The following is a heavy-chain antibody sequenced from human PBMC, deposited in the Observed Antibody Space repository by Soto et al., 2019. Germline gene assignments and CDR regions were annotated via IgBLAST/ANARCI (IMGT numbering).Heavy chain of an antibody. CDR3: ARDGEYSYGSEGMDV. D-gene: IGHD5-18*01. CDR1: VYTFTSYY. V-gene: IGHV1-18*01. Sequence: GASVKVSCKASVYTFTSYYMHWVRLAPGQGLEWMGWISPYSGSTSYAQKLQGRVTMTTDTSTSTAYMELRSLRSDDTAVYYCARDGEYSYGSEGMDVWGQGTTVTVSS. J-gene: IGHJ6*02. CDR2: ISPYSGST.